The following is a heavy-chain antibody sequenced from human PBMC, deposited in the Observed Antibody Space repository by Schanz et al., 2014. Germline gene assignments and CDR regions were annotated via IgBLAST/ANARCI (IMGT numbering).Heavy chain of an antibody. V-gene: IGHV1-8*01. J-gene: IGHJ4*02. D-gene: IGHD4-17*01. CDR3: AIHYGDRPL. Sequence: QVQLVQSGAEVKKPGASVRVSCKASGYSFTTYDVNWVRQATGQGLEWMGWMNPTTGNRGYAQNFRGRVTMTRDPSMKTAYMEITDLKVEAAVLYYCAIHYGDRPLWGQGTLSAVSS. CDR1: GYSFTTYD. CDR2: MNPTTGNR.